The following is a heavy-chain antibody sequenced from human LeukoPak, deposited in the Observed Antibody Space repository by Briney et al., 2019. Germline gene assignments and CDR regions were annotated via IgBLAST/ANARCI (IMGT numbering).Heavy chain of an antibody. Sequence: GGSLRLPCAASGFTFSSYWMSWVRQAPGKGLEWVASIKQDGSEKNYVDSVKGRFTVSRDNAKNSLFLQMNSLRAEDTAVFYCARLNDWNFDYWGQGTLVTVSS. CDR3: ARLNDWNFDY. CDR1: GFTFSSYW. J-gene: IGHJ4*02. D-gene: IGHD1-1*01. CDR2: IKQDGSEK. V-gene: IGHV3-7*01.